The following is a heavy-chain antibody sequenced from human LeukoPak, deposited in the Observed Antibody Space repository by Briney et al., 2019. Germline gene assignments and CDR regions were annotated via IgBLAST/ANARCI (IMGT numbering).Heavy chain of an antibody. D-gene: IGHD6-13*01. CDR1: GGSFSNYY. CDR3: ARDPHSEGYGMDV. CDR2: IDHSGST. V-gene: IGHV4-34*01. Sequence: SETLSLTCAVYGGSFSNYYWSWIRQPPGKGLEWIGEIDHSGSTNYKPSLKSRVTISVDTSQNQFSLNLYSVTAADTAVYYCARDPHSEGYGMDVWGQGTTVTVSS. J-gene: IGHJ6*02.